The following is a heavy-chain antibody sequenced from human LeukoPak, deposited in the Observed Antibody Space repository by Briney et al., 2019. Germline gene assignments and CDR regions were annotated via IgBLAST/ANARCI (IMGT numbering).Heavy chain of an antibody. D-gene: IGHD3-22*01. J-gene: IGHJ5*02. V-gene: IGHV4-61*02. CDR1: GGSISSGSYY. CDR3: ARHGTDSSGSDAQSWFDP. CDR2: IYTSGST. Sequence: PSETLSLTCTVSGGSISSGSYYWSWIRQPAGKGLEWIGRIYTSGSTNYNPSLKSRVTISVDTSKNQFSLKLSSVTAADTAVYYCARHGTDSSGSDAQSWFDPWGQGTLVTVSS.